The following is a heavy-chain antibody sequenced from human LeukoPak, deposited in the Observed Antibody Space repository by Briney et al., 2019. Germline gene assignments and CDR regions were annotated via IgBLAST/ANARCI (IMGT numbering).Heavy chain of an antibody. CDR3: ARDCWPYYYYMDV. J-gene: IGHJ6*03. CDR1: GGTFSSYA. Sequence: ASVKVSCKASGGTFSSYAISWVRQAPGQGLEWMGRIIPIFGTANYAQKFQGRVTITTDESTSTAYMEQSSLRSEDTAVYYCARDCWPYYYYMDVWGKGTTVTVSS. V-gene: IGHV1-69*05. CDR2: IIPIFGTA.